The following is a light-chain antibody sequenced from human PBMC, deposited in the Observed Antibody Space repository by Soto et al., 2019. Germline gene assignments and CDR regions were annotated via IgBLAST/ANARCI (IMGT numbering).Light chain of an antibody. J-gene: IGKJ1*01. CDR2: GAS. Sequence: EIVLTQSPGTLSLSPGERATLSCRASQSVSNNYLAWYQQKPDQAPRLLIYGASNRATGTPGRFSGSGSGTHFTLTISRLEPEYFEGYYCQQYVSSGTVGQGTNVEIK. CDR3: QQYVSSGT. V-gene: IGKV3-20*01. CDR1: QSVSNNY.